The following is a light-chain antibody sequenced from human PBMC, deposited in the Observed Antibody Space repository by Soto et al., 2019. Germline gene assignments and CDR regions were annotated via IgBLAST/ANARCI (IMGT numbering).Light chain of an antibody. CDR3: QQSFSTPLS. J-gene: IGKJ4*01. CDR1: QSVKKY. V-gene: IGKV1-39*01. Sequence: DIQMTQSPSSLSASLGDRVSISCRASQSVKKYLNWYQQKPGNVPTLLIYAASTLQDGVPSRFNGSGFGTDFTVTITNLQPEDFATYYCQQSFSTPLSFGGVTKVEIK. CDR2: AAS.